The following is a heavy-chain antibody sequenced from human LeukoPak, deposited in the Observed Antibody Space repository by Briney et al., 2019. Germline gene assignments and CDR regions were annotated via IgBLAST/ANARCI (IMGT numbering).Heavy chain of an antibody. CDR1: GYTFTSYY. CDR2: INPSGGST. V-gene: IGHV1-46*01. D-gene: IGHD6-6*01. CDR3: ARDLLPTAARPKYYMDV. Sequence: ASVKVSCKASGYTFTSYYMHWVRHAPGQGLEWMGIINPSGGSTSYAQKFQGRVTMTRGMSTSTVYMELSSLRSEDMAVYYCARDLLPTAARPKYYMDVWGKGTTVTVSS. J-gene: IGHJ6*03.